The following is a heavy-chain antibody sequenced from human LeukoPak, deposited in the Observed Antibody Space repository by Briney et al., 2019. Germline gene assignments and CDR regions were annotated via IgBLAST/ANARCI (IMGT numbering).Heavy chain of an antibody. CDR1: GFTFSSYA. V-gene: IGHV3-30*14. CDR3: TRRVAATDYLGMDV. CDR2: ISYDGSNK. D-gene: IGHD2-15*01. Sequence: GGSLRLSCAASGFTFSSYAMHWVRQAPGKGLEWVAVISYDGSNKYYADSVKGRFTISRDNSKNTLYLQMDSLRSEDMGVYYCTRRVAATDYLGMDVWGQGTTVTVSS. J-gene: IGHJ6*02.